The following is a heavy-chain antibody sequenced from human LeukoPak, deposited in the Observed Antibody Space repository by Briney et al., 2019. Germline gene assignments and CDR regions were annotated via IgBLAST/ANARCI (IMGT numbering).Heavy chain of an antibody. D-gene: IGHD3-10*01. CDR1: EFTFSSYS. V-gene: IGHV3-48*02. Sequence: PGGSLRLSCAASEFTFSSYSMNWVRQAPGKGLEWVSYISSSSSTIYYADSVKGRFTISRDNAKNSLYLQMNSLRDEDTAVYYCARGLMAPLYGVGVWGQGTLVTVSS. CDR2: ISSSSSTI. J-gene: IGHJ4*02. CDR3: ARGLMAPLYGVGV.